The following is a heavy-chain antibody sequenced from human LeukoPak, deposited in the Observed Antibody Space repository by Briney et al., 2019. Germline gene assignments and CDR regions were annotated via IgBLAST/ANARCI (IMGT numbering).Heavy chain of an antibody. J-gene: IGHJ4*02. V-gene: IGHV3-7*03. CDR3: TKDVTAGGLDY. Sequence: GGSLRLSCAASGFRFSEHWMSWVRQSPGKGLEWVANIKADGSKKHYVDSVKGRFTISRDNAKNSLYLQMNSLKPEDTAVYYCTKDVTAGGLDYWGQGTPVIVS. CDR1: GFRFSEHW. D-gene: IGHD6-13*01. CDR2: IKADGSKK.